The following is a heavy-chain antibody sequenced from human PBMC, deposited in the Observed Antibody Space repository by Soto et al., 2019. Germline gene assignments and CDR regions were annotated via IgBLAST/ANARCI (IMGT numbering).Heavy chain of an antibody. V-gene: IGHV3-23*01. CDR2: IRRSGETT. CDR1: GITFSNCV. Sequence: PGGSLRLSCAASGITFSNCVMNWVRQAPGKGLEWVSTIRRSGETTYYADSVGGRFTISRDNSKNTLYLQMYSLRADDTAVYYCATGHDTGDLLFDHWGHGTLVTSPQ. J-gene: IGHJ4*01. D-gene: IGHD4-17*01. CDR3: ATGHDTGDLLFDH.